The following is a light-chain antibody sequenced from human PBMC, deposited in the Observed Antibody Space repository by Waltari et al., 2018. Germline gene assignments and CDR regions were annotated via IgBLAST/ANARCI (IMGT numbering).Light chain of an antibody. Sequence: DIQMTLSPSSLSASVGDRVTITCRASQSVTNYLHWFQQRPGKAPKMLISTASNLESGVPSRFSGSGSGTDFNFTISGLQPDDFATYYCQQTYSTGTFGQGTKVEVK. V-gene: IGKV1-39*01. CDR2: TAS. J-gene: IGKJ1*01. CDR3: QQTYSTGT. CDR1: QSVTNY.